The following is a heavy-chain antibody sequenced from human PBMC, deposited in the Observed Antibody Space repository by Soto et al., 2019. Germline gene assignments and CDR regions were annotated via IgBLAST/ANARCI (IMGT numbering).Heavy chain of an antibody. Sequence: QVQLQQWGAGLLKPSETLSLTCAVYGGSFSGYYWSWIRQPPGKGLEWIGEINHSGSTNYNPSLKSRVTIPVGTSKHQFSRQLSSVTAADTAVYYCARGLRFLEWLLWVDWGQGTLVTVSS. J-gene: IGHJ4*02. D-gene: IGHD3-3*01. CDR1: GGSFSGYY. CDR2: INHSGST. CDR3: ARGLRFLEWLLWVD. V-gene: IGHV4-34*01.